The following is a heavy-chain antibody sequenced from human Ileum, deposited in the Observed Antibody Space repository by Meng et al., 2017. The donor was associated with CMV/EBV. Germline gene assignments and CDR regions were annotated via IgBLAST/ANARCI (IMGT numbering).Heavy chain of an antibody. CDR1: SLSGNY. CDR3: ARISADNIASGDVGDAFDI. D-gene: IGHD2-21*01. CDR2: INHSGYS. Sequence: SLSGNYWTWIRPPPGKGLEWNGEINHSGYSKYNPSLKSRLTISIDTSKNQFFMMLNSVTAADTAVYFCARISADNIASGDVGDAFDIWGQGTMVTVSS. V-gene: IGHV4-34*01. J-gene: IGHJ3*02.